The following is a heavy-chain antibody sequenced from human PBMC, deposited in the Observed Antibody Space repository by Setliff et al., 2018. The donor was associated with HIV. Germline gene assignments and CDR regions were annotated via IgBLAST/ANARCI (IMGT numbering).Heavy chain of an antibody. J-gene: IGHJ4*02. CDR2: IYHSGST. CDR1: GYSFSNGYY. CDR3: AGRIATAAYYFDY. D-gene: IGHD6-13*01. V-gene: IGHV4-38-2*01. Sequence: PSETLSLTCAVFGYSFSNGYYWGWIRQPPGKGPEWIGSIYHSGSTYYNPSLKSRVSISVDTSKNQFSLELRSVTAADTAVYYCAGRIATAAYYFDYWGRGTLVTVSS.